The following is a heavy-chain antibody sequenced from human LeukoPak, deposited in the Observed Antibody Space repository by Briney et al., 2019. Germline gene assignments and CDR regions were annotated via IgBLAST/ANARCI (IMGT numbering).Heavy chain of an antibody. V-gene: IGHV3-15*01. CDR3: TTGQELLDAFDI. Sequence: GGSLRLSCAASGFTFSNAWMSWVRQAPGRGLEWVGRIKSKTDGGTTDYAAPVKGRFTISRDDSKNTLYLQMNSLKTEDTAVYYCTTGQELLDAFDIWGQGTMVTVSS. D-gene: IGHD1-26*01. CDR2: IKSKTDGGTT. J-gene: IGHJ3*02. CDR1: GFTFSNAW.